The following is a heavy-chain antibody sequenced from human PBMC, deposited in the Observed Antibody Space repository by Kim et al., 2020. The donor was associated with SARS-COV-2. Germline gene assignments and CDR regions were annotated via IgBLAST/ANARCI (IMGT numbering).Heavy chain of an antibody. V-gene: IGHV3-30*04. CDR1: GFTFSSYA. CDR3: ARAPGSSFDY. Sequence: GGSLRLSCAASGFTFSSYAMHWVRQAPGKGLEWVALISYDGSNKYYADSVKGRFTISRDNSKNTLYLQMNSLRADDTAVYYCARAPGSSFDYWGQGTLV. D-gene: IGHD3-10*01. CDR2: ISYDGSNK. J-gene: IGHJ4*02.